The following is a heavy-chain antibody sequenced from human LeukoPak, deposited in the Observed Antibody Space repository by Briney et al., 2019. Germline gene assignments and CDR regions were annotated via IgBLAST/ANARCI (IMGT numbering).Heavy chain of an antibody. J-gene: IGHJ4*02. V-gene: IGHV3-15*01. CDR2: IKSKTDGGTT. Sequence: GGSLRLSCAASGFTFSNAWMSWVRQAPGKGLEWVGRIKSKTDGGTTDYPAPMKGRFTISRDDSKNTLYLHMNSLKTEDTAIYYCTTDARDILTGYDFWGQGTLVTVSS. CDR1: GFTFSNAW. CDR3: TTDARDILTGYDF. D-gene: IGHD3-9*01.